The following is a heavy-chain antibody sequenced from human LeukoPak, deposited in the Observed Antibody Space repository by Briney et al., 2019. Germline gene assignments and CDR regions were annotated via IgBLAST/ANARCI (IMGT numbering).Heavy chain of an antibody. J-gene: IGHJ4*02. CDR1: GFPFSSWP. Sequence: GRSLRLSCAASGFPFSSWPMHWVREAPGKGLEWMTTISHDGSQTFYADSVKGPLTISRDNSKNTVSLQMSSLRVEDTGVYYCTTIHYWGQGTQITVSS. CDR2: ISHDGSQT. V-gene: IGHV3-30*04. CDR3: TTIHY.